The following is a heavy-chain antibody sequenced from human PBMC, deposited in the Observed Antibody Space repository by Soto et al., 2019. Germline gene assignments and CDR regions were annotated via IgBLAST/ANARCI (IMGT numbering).Heavy chain of an antibody. J-gene: IGHJ6*02. D-gene: IGHD3-22*01. CDR1: GGSISSSNW. Sequence: QVQLQESGPGLVKPSGTLSLTCAVSGGSISSSNWWSWVRQPPGKGLEWIGEIYHSGSTNYNPSLKSRVTISVDKSKNQFSLKLSSVTAADTAVYYCARLGYDSSGYYYGNYYYYGMDVWGQGTTVTVSS. CDR2: IYHSGST. V-gene: IGHV4-4*02. CDR3: ARLGYDSSGYYYGNYYYYGMDV.